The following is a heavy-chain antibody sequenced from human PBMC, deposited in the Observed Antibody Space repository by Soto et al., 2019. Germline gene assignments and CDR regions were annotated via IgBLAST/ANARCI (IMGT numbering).Heavy chain of an antibody. V-gene: IGHV3-23*01. D-gene: IGHD2-8*01. J-gene: IGHJ6*02. CDR2: ISSGSDTI. CDR1: GFTFGSYP. Sequence: GGSLRLSCAASGFTFGSYPMTWVRQAPGKGLEWVSSISSGSDTIFYADSVKGRFTISRDNSRTTLYLQMNSLRAEDMAIYYCARILYSSQRDGVDVWGQGTTVTVSS. CDR3: ARILYSSQRDGVDV.